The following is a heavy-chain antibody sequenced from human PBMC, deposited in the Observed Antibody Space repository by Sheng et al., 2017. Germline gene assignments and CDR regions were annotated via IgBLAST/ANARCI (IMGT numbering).Heavy chain of an antibody. CDR1: GVTFSYYG. Sequence: QVQLVESGGGVVQPGRSLRLSCAASGVTFSYYGMHWVRQAPGRVLEWVSIIWNDGSEKYYADSVKGRFTISRDNSKNTVYLQMNSLRAEDTAVYYCAREGIASDIPTPYFMDVWGQGTTVTVSS. CDR2: IWNDGSEK. J-gene: IGHJ6*03. CDR3: AREGIASDIPTPYFMDV. V-gene: IGHV3-33*01. D-gene: IGHD6-13*01.